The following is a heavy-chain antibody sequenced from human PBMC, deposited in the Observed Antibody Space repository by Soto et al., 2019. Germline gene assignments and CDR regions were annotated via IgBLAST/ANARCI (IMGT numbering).Heavy chain of an antibody. Sequence: EASVKVSCKASGYTFTSYGISWVRQAPGQGLEWMGWISAYNGNTNYAQKLQGRVTMTTDTSTSTAYMELRSLRSDDTAVYYCARDDILTGYGGSIDIWGQGTMVTVSS. V-gene: IGHV1-18*01. CDR2: ISAYNGNT. CDR3: ARDDILTGYGGSIDI. CDR1: GYTFTSYG. J-gene: IGHJ3*02. D-gene: IGHD3-9*01.